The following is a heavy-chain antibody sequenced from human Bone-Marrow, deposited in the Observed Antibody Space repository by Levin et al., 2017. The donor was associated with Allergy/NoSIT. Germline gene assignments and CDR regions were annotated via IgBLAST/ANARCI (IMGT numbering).Heavy chain of an antibody. CDR1: GDSISSNSFY. CDR3: TRHTYFYYYMNV. Sequence: KPSETLSLTCGVSGDSISSNSFYWGWIRQPPGKGLEWIGTIYYSGTTYYNASLESRVTITMHTSKNELSLRLTSVTAADTAVYYCTRHTYFYYYMNVWGKGTTVTVSS. J-gene: IGHJ6*03. V-gene: IGHV4-39*01. CDR2: IYYSGTT.